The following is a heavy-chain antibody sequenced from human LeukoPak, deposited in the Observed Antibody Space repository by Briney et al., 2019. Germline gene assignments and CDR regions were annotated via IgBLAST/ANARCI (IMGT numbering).Heavy chain of an antibody. Sequence: SETLSLTCAVYGGSFSGYYWSWIRQPPGKGLEWIGEINHSGSTNYNPSLKSRVTISVDTSKNQFSLKLSSVTAADTAVYYCALQTYSVAAFDYWGQGTLVTVSS. CDR1: GGSFSGYY. CDR3: ALQTYSVAAFDY. J-gene: IGHJ4*02. D-gene: IGHD6-19*01. CDR2: INHSGST. V-gene: IGHV4-34*01.